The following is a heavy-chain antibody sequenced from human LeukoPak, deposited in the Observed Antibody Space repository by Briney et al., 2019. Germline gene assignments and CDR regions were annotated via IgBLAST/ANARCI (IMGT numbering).Heavy chain of an antibody. Sequence: TGGSLRLSCEASGFSFSSYNMNWVRQAPGKALEWVSSITSSGTYIFYADSVKGRFTISRDNAKNSLYLQINSLGPEDTAVYFCARDPYSGNYGSYYYYYMDVWGKGTTVTVSS. CDR3: ARDPYSGNYGSYYYYYMDV. CDR1: GFSFSSYN. V-gene: IGHV3-21*01. CDR2: ITSSGTYI. D-gene: IGHD3-22*01. J-gene: IGHJ6*03.